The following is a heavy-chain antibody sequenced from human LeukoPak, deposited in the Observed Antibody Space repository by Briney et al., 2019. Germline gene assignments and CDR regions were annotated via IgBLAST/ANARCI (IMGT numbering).Heavy chain of an antibody. CDR3: ARDDSSGYYYFDN. CDR2: INQDGSEK. V-gene: IGHV3-7*01. J-gene: IGHJ4*02. D-gene: IGHD3-22*01. Sequence: GGSLRLSCVASGFTFSNYWMSWVHQAPGKGLERVANINQDGSEKYSVDSVKGRFTFSRDNAKNSLFLQMNSLRADDTAVYYCARDDSSGYYYFDNWGQGTLVTVSS. CDR1: GFTFSNYW.